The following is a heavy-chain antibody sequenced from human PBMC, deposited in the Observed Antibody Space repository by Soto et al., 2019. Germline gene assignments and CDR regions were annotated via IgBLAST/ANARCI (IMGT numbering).Heavy chain of an antibody. Sequence: LRLSCAASGFTFTRYSMNWVRQAPGKGPEWVSSISSTTNYIYYGDSMKGRFTISRDNAKNSLYLEMNSLRAEDTAVYYCARESEDLTSNFDYWGQGTLVTVSS. V-gene: IGHV3-21*06. CDR2: ISSTTNYI. CDR3: ARESEDLTSNFDY. J-gene: IGHJ4*02. CDR1: GFTFTRYS.